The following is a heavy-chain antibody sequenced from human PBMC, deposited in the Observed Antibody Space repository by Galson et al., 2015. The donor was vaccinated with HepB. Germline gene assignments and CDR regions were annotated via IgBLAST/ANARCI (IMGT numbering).Heavy chain of an antibody. CDR3: AKEMAQGDPQTEHYYGLGV. V-gene: IGHV3-23*01. CDR2: ISSSGGGT. J-gene: IGHJ6*02. CDR1: GFTFRNYA. D-gene: IGHD3-16*01. Sequence: SLRLSCAAAGFTFRNYAMSWVRQAPGKGLEWVSYISSSGGGTFYADSVKGRFTISRDNSKKTLYLQINSLRAEDTAVYYCAKEMAQGDPQTEHYYGLGVWGQGTTVTVSS.